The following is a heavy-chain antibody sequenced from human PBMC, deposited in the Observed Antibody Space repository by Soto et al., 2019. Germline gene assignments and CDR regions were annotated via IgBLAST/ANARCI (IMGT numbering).Heavy chain of an antibody. V-gene: IGHV3-48*04. J-gene: IGHJ3*02. CDR3: ARYLIIPRAFDI. D-gene: IGHD2-21*01. Sequence: GGSLRLSCAVSGFTFSTYSMTWVRQAPGKGLEWVSYISSSSSVIYYADSVKGRITVSRDNAKNSLFLQMHSLRADDTAVYYCARYLIIPRAFDIWGQGTTVTVSS. CDR1: GFTFSTYS. CDR2: ISSSSSVI.